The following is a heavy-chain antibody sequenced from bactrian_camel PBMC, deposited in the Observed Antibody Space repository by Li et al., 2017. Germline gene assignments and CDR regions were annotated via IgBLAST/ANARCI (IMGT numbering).Heavy chain of an antibody. D-gene: IGHD2*01. V-gene: IGHV3S54*01. CDR3: AAEPAVFGYCGGDYYPSNGF. Sequence: VQLVESGGGQVQAGGSLILSCASSGAIDSRRCMGWFRQAPGKERERVATIYTRTGSPDYADSVKGRFTISQDNAKNTLYLQMDSLKPEDTAMYYCAAEPAVFGYCGGDYYPSNGFWGQGTQVTVS. CDR1: GAIDSRRC. CDR2: IYTRTGSP. J-gene: IGHJ6*01.